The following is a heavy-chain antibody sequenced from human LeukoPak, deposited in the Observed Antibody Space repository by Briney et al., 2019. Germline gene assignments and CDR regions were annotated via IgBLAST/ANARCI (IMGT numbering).Heavy chain of an antibody. CDR2: ISAYNGNT. CDR3: ARGGAIKDIVVVPAALADY. V-gene: IGHV1-18*01. Sequence: ASVKVSCKASGYTFTSYGISWVRQAPGQGLEWMGWISAYNGNTNYARKLQGRVTMTTDTSTSTAYMELRSLRSDDTAVYYCARGGAIKDIVVVPAALADYWGQGTLVTVSS. J-gene: IGHJ4*02. D-gene: IGHD2-2*01. CDR1: GYTFTSYG.